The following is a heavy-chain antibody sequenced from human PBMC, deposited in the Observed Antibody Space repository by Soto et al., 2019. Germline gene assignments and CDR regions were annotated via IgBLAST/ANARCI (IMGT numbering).Heavy chain of an antibody. V-gene: IGHV1-69*02. J-gene: IGHJ3*02. CDR2: IIPILGIA. Sequence: ASVKVSCKASGGTFSSYTISWVRQAPGQGLEWMGRIIPILGIANYAQKFQGRVTITADKSTSTAYMELSSLRSEDTAVYYCASCQKIGISDDAFDIWGQGTMVTVSS. CDR3: ASCQKIGISDDAFDI. CDR1: GGTFSSYT.